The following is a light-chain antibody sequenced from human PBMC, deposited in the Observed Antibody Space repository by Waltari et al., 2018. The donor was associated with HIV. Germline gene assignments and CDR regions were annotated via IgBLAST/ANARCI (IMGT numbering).Light chain of an antibody. Sequence: QSALTQPASVSGFPGQSINISCTGISTDSRFYQYVSWYQQHPGKIPRLIILDINNRPSGVSDHISGSRSGNSASLTFSGLQSGDEAHYYCASNRLDYTLIFGGGTKLTVL. CDR3: ASNRLDYTLI. CDR1: STDSRFYQY. CDR2: DIN. J-gene: IGLJ2*01. V-gene: IGLV2-14*03.